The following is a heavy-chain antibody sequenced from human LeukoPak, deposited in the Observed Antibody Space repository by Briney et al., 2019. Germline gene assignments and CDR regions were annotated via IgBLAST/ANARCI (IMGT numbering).Heavy chain of an antibody. CDR3: VTFSTVVASPYDAFDI. CDR1: GGSITSINW. J-gene: IGHJ3*02. CDR2: THHGGNT. D-gene: IGHD2-15*01. Sequence: SGTLSHTCAVSGGSITSINWWNWVRQPPGKGLEWIGETHHGGNTKYSPSLKSRLTISVDKSKNQFSLKLSSVTAADTAIYYCVTFSTVVASPYDAFDIWGQGTMVTVSS. V-gene: IGHV4-4*02.